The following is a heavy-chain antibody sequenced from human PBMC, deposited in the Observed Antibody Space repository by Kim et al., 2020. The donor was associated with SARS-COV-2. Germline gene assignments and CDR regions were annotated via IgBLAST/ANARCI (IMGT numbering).Heavy chain of an antibody. CDR1: GYTFTSYA. Sequence: ASVKVSCKASGYTFTSYAMNWVRQAPGQGLEWMGWINTNTGNPTYAQGFTGRFVFSLDTSVSTAYLQISSLKAEDTAVYYCAREFIAIAAAGLPENYYYYGMDVWGQGTTVTVSS. CDR3: AREFIAIAAAGLPENYYYYGMDV. V-gene: IGHV7-4-1*02. CDR2: INTNTGNP. J-gene: IGHJ6*02. D-gene: IGHD6-13*01.